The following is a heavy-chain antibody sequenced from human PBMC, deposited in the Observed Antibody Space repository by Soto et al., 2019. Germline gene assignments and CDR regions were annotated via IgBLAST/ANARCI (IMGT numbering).Heavy chain of an antibody. CDR1: GGSHW. CDR2: IFHDGRA. V-gene: IGHV4-4*02. CDR3: AQHEGYALHS. D-gene: IGHD2-2*01. J-gene: IGHJ4*02. Sequence: QVQLQEPGPGLVKPSGTLSLTCTVSGGSHWYSWVRQAPGKGLEWIGQIFHDGRASYDPSLQSQGTISIDKSRTQISLNVPSLTAADTAICYCAQHEGYALHSWGQGALVVVSS.